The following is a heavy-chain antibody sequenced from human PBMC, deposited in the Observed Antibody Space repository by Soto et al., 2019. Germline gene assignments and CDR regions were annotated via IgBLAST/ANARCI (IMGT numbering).Heavy chain of an antibody. D-gene: IGHD6-19*01. J-gene: IGHJ6*02. V-gene: IGHV4-34*01. CDR2: INHSGST. CDR3: ARDPKIQWLGGMDV. Sequence: QVQLQQWGAGLLKPSETLSLTCAVYGGSFSGYYWSWIRQPPGKGLEWIGEINHSGSTNYNPSLKSRVTISVDTSKNQFSLKLSSVTAADTAVYYCARDPKIQWLGGMDVWGQGTTVTVSS. CDR1: GGSFSGYY.